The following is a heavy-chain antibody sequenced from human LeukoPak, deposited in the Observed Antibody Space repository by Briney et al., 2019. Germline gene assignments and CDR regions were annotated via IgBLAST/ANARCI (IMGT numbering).Heavy chain of an antibody. CDR2: ISAYNGNT. CDR3: ARDRLGIAAAGTGLDY. D-gene: IGHD6-13*01. CDR1: GYTFTSYG. Sequence: ASVKVSCKASGYTFTSYGISWVRQAPGQGLERMGWISAYNGNTNYAQKLQGRVTMTTDTSTSTAYMELRSLRSDDTAVYYCARDRLGIAAAGTGLDYWGQGTLVTVSS. J-gene: IGHJ4*02. V-gene: IGHV1-18*04.